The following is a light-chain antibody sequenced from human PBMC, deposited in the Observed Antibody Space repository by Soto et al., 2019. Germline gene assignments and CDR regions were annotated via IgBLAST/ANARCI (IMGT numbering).Light chain of an antibody. CDR2: EVN. V-gene: IGLV2-14*01. Sequence: QSVLTQPASVSGSPGQSITISCTGTSNDVGGYNYVSWYQQHPGKAPKVMIYEVNNRPSGVSNRFSGSKSGNTASLTISGLQAEDEADYYCSYYKSANIFFGNGTKLT. J-gene: IGLJ1*01. CDR1: SNDVGGYNY. CDR3: SYYKSANIF.